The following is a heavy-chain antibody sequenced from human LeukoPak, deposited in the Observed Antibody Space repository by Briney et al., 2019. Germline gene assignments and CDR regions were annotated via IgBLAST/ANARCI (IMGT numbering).Heavy chain of an antibody. D-gene: IGHD5-12*01. Sequence: ASVKVSCKASGYTFTGYYMHWVRQAPGQGLEWMGWINPNSGGTNYAQKFQGRVTMTRDTSISTAYMELSRLRSDDTAVYYCARGIEAETGWFDYWGQGTLVTVSS. CDR1: GYTFTGYY. J-gene: IGHJ4*02. V-gene: IGHV1-2*02. CDR2: INPNSGGT. CDR3: ARGIEAETGWFDY.